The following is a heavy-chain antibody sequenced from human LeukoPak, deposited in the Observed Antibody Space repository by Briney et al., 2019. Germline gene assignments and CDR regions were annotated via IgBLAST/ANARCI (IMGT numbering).Heavy chain of an antibody. J-gene: IGHJ6*03. CDR3: AREDIVVGYYMDV. CDR2: MSFDGSNE. Sequence: PGGSLRLSCAASGFIFSTYGMHWVRQAPGKGLEWVAVMSFDGSNEYYADSVKGRFTISRDNSKNTLYLQMNSLRAEDTAVYYCAREDIVVGYYMDVWGKGTTVTVSS. D-gene: IGHD2-2*01. V-gene: IGHV3-30*03. CDR1: GFIFSTYG.